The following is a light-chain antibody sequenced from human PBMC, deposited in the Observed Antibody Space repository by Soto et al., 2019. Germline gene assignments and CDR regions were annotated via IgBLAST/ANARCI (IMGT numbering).Light chain of an antibody. V-gene: IGKV3D-20*02. J-gene: IGKJ4*01. CDR1: QSVSSSY. CDR2: DAS. Sequence: EIVLTQSPGTLSLSPGERATLSCRASQSVSSSYLVWHQQKPGQAPRLLIYDASNRATGIPARFSGSGSGTDFTLTISSLEPEDFAVYYCQQRSNWPLTFGGGTKVEIK. CDR3: QQRSNWPLT.